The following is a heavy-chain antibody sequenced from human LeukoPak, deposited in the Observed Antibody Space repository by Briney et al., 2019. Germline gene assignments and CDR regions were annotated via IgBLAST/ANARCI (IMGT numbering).Heavy chain of an antibody. V-gene: IGHV3-30*18. D-gene: IGHD3-10*01. J-gene: IGHJ4*02. Sequence: GGSLRLSCAASGFSFSSYGMHWVRQAPGKGLEWVAVISYDGSNKYYADSVKGRFTISRDNSKSTLYPQMNTLRAEDTAVYYCAKAYYYVSGSYYLGDYWGQGSLVTVSS. CDR3: AKAYYYVSGSYYLGDY. CDR2: ISYDGSNK. CDR1: GFSFSSYG.